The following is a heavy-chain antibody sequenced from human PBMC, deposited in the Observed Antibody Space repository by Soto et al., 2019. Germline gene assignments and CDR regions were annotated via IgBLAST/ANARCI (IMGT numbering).Heavy chain of an antibody. Sequence: SETLSLTYTVSGGSISSYYWSWIRQPPGKGLEWIGYIYYSGSTNYNPSLKSRVTISVDTSKNQFSLKLSSVTAADTAVYYCARGADLVTNLPFDIWGQGTMVTVSS. V-gene: IGHV4-59*01. J-gene: IGHJ3*02. D-gene: IGHD5-12*01. CDR3: ARGADLVTNLPFDI. CDR2: IYYSGST. CDR1: GGSISSYY.